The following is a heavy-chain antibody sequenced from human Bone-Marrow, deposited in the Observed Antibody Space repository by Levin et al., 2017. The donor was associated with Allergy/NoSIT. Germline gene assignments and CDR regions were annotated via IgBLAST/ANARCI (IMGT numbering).Heavy chain of an antibody. CDR3: ARALSAVTGAPDGDYMDV. CDR2: INHSGST. CDR1: GGSFSGYY. Sequence: SQTLSLTCAVYGGSFSGYYWSWIRQPPGKGLEWIGEINHSGSTTYNPSLKTRVTISVDTSKKQFSLKVDSVTAADTAVYYCARALSAVTGAPDGDYMDVSGKGTTVTVSS. V-gene: IGHV4-34*01. J-gene: IGHJ6*03. D-gene: IGHD6-19*01.